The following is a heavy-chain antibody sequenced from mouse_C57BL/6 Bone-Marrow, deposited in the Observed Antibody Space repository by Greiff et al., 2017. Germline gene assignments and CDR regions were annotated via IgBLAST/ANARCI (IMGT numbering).Heavy chain of an antibody. CDR3: ATSTMVTTDGAWFAY. CDR1: GFSLTSYA. D-gene: IGHD2-2*01. Sequence: VHLVESGPGLVAPSQSLSITCTVSGFSLTSYAISWVRQPPGKGLEWLGVIWTGGGTNYNSALKSRLSISKDNSKSQVFLKMNSLQTDDTARYYCATSTMVTTDGAWFAYWGQGTLVTVSA. J-gene: IGHJ3*01. CDR2: IWTGGGT. V-gene: IGHV2-9-1*01.